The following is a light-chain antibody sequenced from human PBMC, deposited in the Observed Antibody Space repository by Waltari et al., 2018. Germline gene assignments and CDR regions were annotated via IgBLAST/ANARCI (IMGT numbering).Light chain of an antibody. CDR1: QSISIW. CDR2: ATS. V-gene: IGKV1-12*01. CDR3: QQANSFPPT. Sequence: DIQMTQSPSSVSAPVGDRVTSTCRASQSISIWLAWYQQKPGKAPKLLIYATSSLQSGVPSRFSGSGAGTYFDLTISSLQPEDFATYYCQQANSFPPTFGQGTKVEIK. J-gene: IGKJ1*01.